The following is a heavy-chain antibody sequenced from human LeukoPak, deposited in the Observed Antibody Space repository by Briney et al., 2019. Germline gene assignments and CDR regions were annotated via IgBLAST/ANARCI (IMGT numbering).Heavy chain of an antibody. CDR1: GFTFSSYW. CDR3: ARSDGGFDY. D-gene: IGHD5-24*01. CDR2: IINDGSRT. V-gene: IGHV3-74*01. J-gene: IGHJ4*02. Sequence: PWGSLILSCAASGFTFSSYWMHWVRQAPGKGLVWVSHIINDGSRTSYADSVKGRFTISRDNAKNTVYLQMNSLRAEDTAVYYCARSDGGFDYWGQGTLVTVSS.